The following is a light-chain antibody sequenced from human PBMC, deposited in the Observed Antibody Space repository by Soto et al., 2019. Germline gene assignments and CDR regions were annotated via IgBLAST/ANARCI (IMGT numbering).Light chain of an antibody. CDR1: SSDVGGYNY. Sequence: QSALTQPASVSGSPGQSITISCTGTSSDVGGYNYVSWYQQHPGKAPKLMIYEVSNRPSGVSNRFSGSKSGNTASLTISGIQAEDDGDYFCSSYGSTSTRYVFGTGTKRTVL. V-gene: IGLV2-14*01. CDR3: SSYGSTSTRYV. CDR2: EVS. J-gene: IGLJ1*01.